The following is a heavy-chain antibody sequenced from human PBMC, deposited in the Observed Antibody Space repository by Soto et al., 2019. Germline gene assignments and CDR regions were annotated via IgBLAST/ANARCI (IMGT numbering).Heavy chain of an antibody. J-gene: IGHJ6*02. CDR3: ATSTGRYSSSHRPTYYYYGMDV. D-gene: IGHD6-13*01. V-gene: IGHV1-69*13. CDR2: IIPIFGTA. Sequence: SVKVSCKASGGTFSSYAISWVRQAPGQGLEWMGGIIPIFGTANYAQKFQGRVTITADESTSTAYMELSSLRSEDTAVYYCATSTGRYSSSHRPTYYYYGMDVWGQGTTVTSP. CDR1: GGTFSSYA.